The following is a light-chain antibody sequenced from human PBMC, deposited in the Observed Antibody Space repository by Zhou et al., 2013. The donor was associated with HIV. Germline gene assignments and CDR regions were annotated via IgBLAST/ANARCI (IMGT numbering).Light chain of an antibody. CDR3: QQYNTLVT. Sequence: DIQMTQSPSSLSASVGDRVTITCRASQSITTYLNWYQQTPGKAPKVLIYDASTSETGVPSRFSGSRSGTNFTFTISSLQPEDFGTYYCQQYNTLVTFGQGTKLEIK. CDR1: QSITTY. CDR2: DAS. J-gene: IGKJ2*01. V-gene: IGKV1-33*01.